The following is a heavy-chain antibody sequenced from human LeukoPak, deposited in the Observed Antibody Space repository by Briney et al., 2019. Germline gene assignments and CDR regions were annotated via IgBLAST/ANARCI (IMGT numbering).Heavy chain of an antibody. D-gene: IGHD6-19*01. CDR2: ISGSGGGT. V-gene: IGHV3-23*01. Sequence: GGSLRLSCAASGFTFSSYAVSWVRQAPGKGLEWVSAISGSGGGTYYADSVKGRFTISRVNSKNTVYLQMSSLSTEDTAVYHCAKTTTGYSSGRYPGWPVDYWGQGTLVSVSS. J-gene: IGHJ4*02. CDR1: GFTFSSYA. CDR3: AKTTTGYSSGRYPGWPVDY.